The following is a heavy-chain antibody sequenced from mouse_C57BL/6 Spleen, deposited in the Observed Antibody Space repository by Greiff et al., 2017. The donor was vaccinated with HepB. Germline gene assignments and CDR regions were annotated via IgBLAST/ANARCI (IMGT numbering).Heavy chain of an antibody. CDR1: GYTFTSYW. CDR2: IDPNSGGT. CDR3: ARAGGGAAQATAWFAY. V-gene: IGHV1-72*01. D-gene: IGHD3-2*02. J-gene: IGHJ3*01. Sequence: QVHVKQPGAELVKPGASVKLSCKASGYTFTSYWMHWVKQRPGRGLEWIGRIDPNSGGTKYNEKFKSKATLTVDKPSSTAYMQLSSLTSEDSAGYYWARAGGGAAQATAWFAYWGQGTLVTVSA.